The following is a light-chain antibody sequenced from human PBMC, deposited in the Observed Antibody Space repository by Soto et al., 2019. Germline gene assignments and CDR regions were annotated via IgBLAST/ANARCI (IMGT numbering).Light chain of an antibody. CDR2: ATA. V-gene: IGKV1-16*02. J-gene: IGKJ1*01. Sequence: DIQMTQSPSSLSASVGDRVTITCRASQDIDFFLAWFQQKPGKAPKSLIYATAKLQDGVPSKFTGSGSGTEFTLTISTLQPDDFATYSCQKYNTYPWTFRPGTNV. CDR3: QKYNTYPWT. CDR1: QDIDFF.